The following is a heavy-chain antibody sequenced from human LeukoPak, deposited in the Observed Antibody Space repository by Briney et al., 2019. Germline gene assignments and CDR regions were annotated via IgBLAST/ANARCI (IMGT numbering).Heavy chain of an antibody. CDR3: AKGFQYYYDSSGYFGHAAYYFDY. D-gene: IGHD3-22*01. CDR2: ISGSGGST. CDR1: GFTFSSYA. Sequence: GGSLRLSCAASGFTFSSYAMGWVRQAPGKGLEWVSCISGSGGSTYYADSVKGRFTISRDNSKNTLYLQMNSLRAEDTAVYYCAKGFQYYYDSSGYFGHAAYYFDYWGQGTLVTVSS. J-gene: IGHJ4*02. V-gene: IGHV3-23*01.